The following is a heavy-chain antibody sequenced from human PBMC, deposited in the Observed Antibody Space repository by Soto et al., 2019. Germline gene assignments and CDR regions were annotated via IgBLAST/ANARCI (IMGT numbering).Heavy chain of an antibody. D-gene: IGHD3-22*01. CDR2: ISAYNGNT. CDR1: GYTFTSYG. J-gene: IGHJ6*02. Sequence: ASVKVSCKASGYTFTSYGISWVRQAPGQGLEWMGWISAYNGNTNYAQKLQGRVTMTTDTSTSTAYMELRSLRSDDTAVYYCARDQNYYDSSGYPGGYYYYGMDVWGQGTTVTVSS. CDR3: ARDQNYYDSSGYPGGYYYYGMDV. V-gene: IGHV1-18*01.